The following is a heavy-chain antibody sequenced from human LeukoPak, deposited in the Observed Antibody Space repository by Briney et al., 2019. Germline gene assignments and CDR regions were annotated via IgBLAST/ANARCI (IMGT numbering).Heavy chain of an antibody. V-gene: IGHV4-61*02. CDR2: IHTSGNT. D-gene: IGHD1-1*01. CDR1: GDSVSSGTYY. J-gene: IGHJ4*02. CDR3: VRDWNGDYFDY. Sequence: SETLSLTCIVSGDSVSSGTYYWTWLRQPAGKGLEWIGRIHTSGNTNYSPSLKSRVSISRDTSKNQFSLRLTSVTAADTAVYYCVRDWNGDYFDYWGQGTLVTVSS.